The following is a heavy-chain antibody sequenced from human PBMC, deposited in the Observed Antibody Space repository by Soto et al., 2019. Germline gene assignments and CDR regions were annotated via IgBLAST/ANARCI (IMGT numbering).Heavy chain of an antibody. CDR1: GYTFTSYA. CDR3: ARGLGYCSSTSCYSWFDP. Sequence: ASVKVSCKASGYTFTSYAMHWVRQAPGQRLEWMGWINPNSGNTGYSQKFQGRVTMTRNTSISTAYMELSSLRSEDTAVYYCARGLGYCSSTSCYSWFDPWGQGTLVTSPQ. V-gene: IGHV1-8*02. J-gene: IGHJ5*02. CDR2: INPNSGNT. D-gene: IGHD2-2*01.